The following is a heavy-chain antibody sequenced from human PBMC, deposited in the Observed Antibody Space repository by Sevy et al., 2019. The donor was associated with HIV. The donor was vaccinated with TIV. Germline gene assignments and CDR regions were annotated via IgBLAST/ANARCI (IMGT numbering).Heavy chain of an antibody. J-gene: IGHJ6*02. CDR3: TKDPPVYGDFPYGMDV. CDR2: ISHDGSKK. CDR1: GFIFDYYG. V-gene: IGHV3-30*18. Sequence: GGSLRLSCAASGFIFDYYGMHWVRQAPGKGLEWVALISHDGSKKYYADSVKGRFTISRDNSKNTLYLQMNTLRRDDTAAYFCTKDPPVYGDFPYGMDVRGQGTTVTVSS. D-gene: IGHD4-17*01.